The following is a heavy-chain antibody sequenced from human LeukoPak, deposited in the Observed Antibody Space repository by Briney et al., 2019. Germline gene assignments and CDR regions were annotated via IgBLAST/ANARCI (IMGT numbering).Heavy chain of an antibody. CDR3: ATLKAPYYYDSSGSHYYYGMDV. Sequence: SVKVSCKASGGTFSSYAISWVRQAPGQGLEWMGRIIPILGIANYAQKFQGRVTMTADKSTSTAYMELSSLRSEDTAVYYCATLKAPYYYDSSGSHYYYGMDVWGQGTTVTVSS. CDR2: IIPILGIA. V-gene: IGHV1-69*04. J-gene: IGHJ6*02. CDR1: GGTFSSYA. D-gene: IGHD3-22*01.